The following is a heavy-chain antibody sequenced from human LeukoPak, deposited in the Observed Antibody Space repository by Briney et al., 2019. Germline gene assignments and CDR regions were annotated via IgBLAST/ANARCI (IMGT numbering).Heavy chain of an antibody. CDR2: ISSSSSTI. CDR1: GFTFSSYS. Sequence: GGSLRLSCAASGFTFSSYSMNWVRQAPGKGLEWVSYISSSSSTIYYADSVKGRFTISRDNAKNSLYLQMNSLRAVDTAVYYCAREYCSSSSCLYYYWGRGTMVTVSS. CDR3: AREYCSSSSCLYYY. V-gene: IGHV3-48*01. J-gene: IGHJ4*02. D-gene: IGHD2-2*01.